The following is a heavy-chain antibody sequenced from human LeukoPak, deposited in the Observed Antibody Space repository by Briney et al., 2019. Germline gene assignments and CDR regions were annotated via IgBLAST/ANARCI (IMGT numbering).Heavy chain of an antibody. J-gene: IGHJ4*02. D-gene: IGHD3-22*01. CDR2: ISSSSSYI. CDR1: GFTFSSYS. CDR3: ARDLGSNYYDSSGYFY. Sequence: GGSLRLSCAASGFTFSSYSMNWVRQAPGKGLEWVSSISSSSSYIYYADSVKGRFTISRDNAKNSLYLQMNSLRAEDTAVHYCARDLGSNYYDSSGYFYWGQGTLVTVSS. V-gene: IGHV3-21*01.